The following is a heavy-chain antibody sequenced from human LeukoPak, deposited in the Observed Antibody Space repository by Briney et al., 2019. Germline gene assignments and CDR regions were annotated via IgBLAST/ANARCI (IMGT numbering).Heavy chain of an antibody. CDR3: ATEVNDFSSGYYPQSYWFDP. J-gene: IGHJ5*02. V-gene: IGHV1-8*01. CDR1: GYTFTSYD. CDR2: MNPNSGNT. D-gene: IGHD3-3*01. Sequence: ASVKVSCKASGYTFTSYDINWVRPGTGQGLEWMGWMNPNSGNTGYAQKFQGRVTMTRNTSTSTAYMELSNLSSEDTAVYYAATEVNDFSSGYYPQSYWFDPWGQGTLVTVSS.